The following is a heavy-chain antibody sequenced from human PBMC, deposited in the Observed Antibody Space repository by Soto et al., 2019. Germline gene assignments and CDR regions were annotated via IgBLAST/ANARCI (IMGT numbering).Heavy chain of an antibody. V-gene: IGHV4-59*01. CDR2: IYYSGST. Sequence: LETLSLTCTVSGGSSSSYYWSWIRQPPGKGLDWIGYIYYSGSTNYNPSLKSRVTISVDTSKNQFTLKLSSVTAADTAVYYCARGGYFDWLLLDYWGQGTLVTVSS. CDR3: ARGGYFDWLLLDY. CDR1: GGSSSSYY. J-gene: IGHJ4*02. D-gene: IGHD3-9*01.